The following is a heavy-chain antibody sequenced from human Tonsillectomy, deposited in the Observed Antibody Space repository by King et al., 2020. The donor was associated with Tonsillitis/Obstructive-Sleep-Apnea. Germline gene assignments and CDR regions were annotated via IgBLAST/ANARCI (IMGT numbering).Heavy chain of an antibody. D-gene: IGHD6-13*01. CDR1: GGSISSYY. CDR3: AGESSSSWYGYYYYGMDV. J-gene: IGHJ6*02. CDR2: IYNSGST. Sequence: VQLQESGPGLVKPSKTLSLTCTVSGGSISSYYWSWIRQPPGKGLEWIGHIYNSGSTNYNPSLKGRVTISVDTSKNQFSLKLSSVTAADTAVYYWAGESSSSWYGYYYYGMDVWGQGTTVTVSS. V-gene: IGHV4-59*01.